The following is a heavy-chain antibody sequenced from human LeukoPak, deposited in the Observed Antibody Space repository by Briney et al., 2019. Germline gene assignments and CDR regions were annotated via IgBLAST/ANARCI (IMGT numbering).Heavy chain of an antibody. CDR3: AKDYGDYRGDDAFDI. J-gene: IGHJ3*02. CDR1: GFTFSIYA. D-gene: IGHD4-17*01. V-gene: IGHV3-23*02. CDR2: ISGSGGST. Sequence: PGGSVSLSCGACGFTFSIYAMKWARQAPGEGLEWVSYISGSGGSTYYGDSVKCRFNISRDNSKNTIYLQMSRLRAEDTAVYYCAKDYGDYRGDDAFDIWGQGTMVTVSS.